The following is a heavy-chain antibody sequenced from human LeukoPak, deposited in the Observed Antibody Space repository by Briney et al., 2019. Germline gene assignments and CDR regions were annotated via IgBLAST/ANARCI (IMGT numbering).Heavy chain of an antibody. V-gene: IGHV3-48*03. CDR1: GFTFNSYE. CDR2: ISSSGSTI. CDR3: ARAFTYYDILTGTGHAFDI. D-gene: IGHD3-9*01. Sequence: GGSLRLSCAASGFTFNSYEMNWVRQAPGKGLEWVSYISSSGSTIYYADSVKGRFTISRDNAKNSLYLQMNSLRAEDTAVYYCARAFTYYDILTGTGHAFDIWGQGTMVTVSS. J-gene: IGHJ3*02.